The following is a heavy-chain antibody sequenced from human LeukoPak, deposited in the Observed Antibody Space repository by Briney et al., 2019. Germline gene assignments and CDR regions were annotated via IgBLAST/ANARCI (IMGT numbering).Heavy chain of an antibody. D-gene: IGHD3-10*01. Sequence: PGGSLRLSCAASGFTVSSNYMSWVRQAPGKGLEWVSVIYSGGSTYYADSVKGRFTISRDNSKNTLYLQMNSLSAEDTAVYYCARSWFGELLYWGQGTLVTVSS. CDR2: IYSGGST. CDR3: ARSWFGELLY. V-gene: IGHV3-53*01. J-gene: IGHJ4*02. CDR1: GFTVSSNY.